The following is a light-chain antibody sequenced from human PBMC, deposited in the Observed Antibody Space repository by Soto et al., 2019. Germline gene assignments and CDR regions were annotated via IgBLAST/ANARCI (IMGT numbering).Light chain of an antibody. CDR2: GAS. CDR3: QQTNLNPRP. J-gene: IGKJ4*01. Sequence: DIQMTQSPSSLSASVGDRVTITCRASQSISTYLNWYQQKPGKAPRLLIFGASNLQSGVSSRFSGSGSGTDFTLTISSLQPDDFATYFCQQTNLNPRPFGGGTKVEVK. V-gene: IGKV1-39*01. CDR1: QSISTY.